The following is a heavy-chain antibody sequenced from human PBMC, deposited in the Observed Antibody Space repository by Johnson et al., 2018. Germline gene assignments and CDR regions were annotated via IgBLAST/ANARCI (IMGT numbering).Heavy chain of an antibody. CDR1: GLTFDDHA. D-gene: IGHD6-19*01. Sequence: VQLVQSGGGLVQPGRSLRLSCVASGLTFDDHAMHWVRQAPGKGLEWISVITWNSGTIAYADSVKGRFTISRDNAKNSLYLEMNSLRVEDTALYFCAKEKGIAVSRGMDVWGQGTTVTVSS. CDR3: AKEKGIAVSRGMDV. CDR2: ITWNSGTI. V-gene: IGHV3-9*01. J-gene: IGHJ6*02.